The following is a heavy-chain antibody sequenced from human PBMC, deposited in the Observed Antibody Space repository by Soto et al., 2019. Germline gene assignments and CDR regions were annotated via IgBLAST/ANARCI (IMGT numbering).Heavy chain of an antibody. CDR2: ISYDGSNK. J-gene: IGHJ4*02. CDR3: ARDGIGQQPMTFDY. D-gene: IGHD6-13*01. V-gene: IGHV3-30-3*01. Sequence: QVQLVESGGGVVQPGRSLRLSCAASGFTFSSYAMHWVRQAPGKGLERVAVISYDGSNKYYADSVKGRFTISRDNSKNTLYLQMNSLRAEDTAVYYCARDGIGQQPMTFDYWGQGTLVTVSS. CDR1: GFTFSSYA.